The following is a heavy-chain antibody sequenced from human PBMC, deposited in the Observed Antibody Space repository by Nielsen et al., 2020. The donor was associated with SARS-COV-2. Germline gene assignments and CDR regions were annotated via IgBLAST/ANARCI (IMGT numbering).Heavy chain of an antibody. J-gene: IGHJ5*01. CDR2: IYYSST. CDR3: ARAGMVAATALDS. Sequence: SETLSLTCIVSGGSISTGSHYWSWIRQPPGKGLEWIGYIYYSSTYYNPSLQSRVSISVDRSNNHFSLNLRSVTAADTAVYYCARAGMVAATALDSWGLGLLVTVSS. CDR1: GGSISTGSHY. D-gene: IGHD2-15*01. V-gene: IGHV4-30-2*01.